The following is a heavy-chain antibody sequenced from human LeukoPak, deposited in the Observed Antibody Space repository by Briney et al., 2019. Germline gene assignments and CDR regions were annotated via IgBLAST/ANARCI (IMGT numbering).Heavy chain of an antibody. CDR2: ISSSGSTI. Sequence: GGSLRLSCAASGFTFSSYEMNWVRPAPGKGLEWVSYISSSGSTIYYADSVKGRFTISRDNAKNSLYLEMNSLRGEDTAVYYCARAYDTSGYSDLGYWGQGTLVTVSS. V-gene: IGHV3-48*03. D-gene: IGHD3-22*01. CDR3: ARAYDTSGYSDLGY. J-gene: IGHJ4*02. CDR1: GFTFSSYE.